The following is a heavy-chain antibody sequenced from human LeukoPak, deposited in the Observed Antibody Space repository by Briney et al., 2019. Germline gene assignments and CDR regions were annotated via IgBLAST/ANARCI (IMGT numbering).Heavy chain of an antibody. Sequence: PGGSLRLPCAASGFTFSNYPMHWVRQAPGKGLEWVAVISYTGGTKYYAASVKGRFTISRDDSKSTLYLEMNSLRPEDTATYYCARDPQRGPPDYFDHWGQGTLVTVSS. CDR1: GFTFSNYP. V-gene: IGHV3-30-3*01. CDR2: ISYTGGTK. J-gene: IGHJ4*02. CDR3: ARDPQRGPPDYFDH. D-gene: IGHD6-25*01.